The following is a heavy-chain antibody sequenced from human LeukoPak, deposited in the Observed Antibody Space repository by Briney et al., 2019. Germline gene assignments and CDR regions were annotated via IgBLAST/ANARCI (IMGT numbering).Heavy chain of an antibody. J-gene: IGHJ3*02. CDR2: IYYSGSS. V-gene: IGHV4-59*01. CDR3: ARAGAKYYYDSSAYYSTAFDI. Sequence: SETLSLTCTVSGGSMSSYYWSWIRQPPGKGLEWIGYIYYSGSSNYNPSLKSRVTMSVDTSKNQCSLKLTSVTAADTAVYYCARAGAKYYYDSSAYYSTAFDIWGQGTMVTVSS. CDR1: GGSMSSYY. D-gene: IGHD3-22*01.